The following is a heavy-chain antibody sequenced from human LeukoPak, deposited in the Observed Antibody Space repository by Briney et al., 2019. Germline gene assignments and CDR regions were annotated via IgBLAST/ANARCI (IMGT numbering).Heavy chain of an antibody. CDR3: ARGGDYDFWSGYSNYYYMDV. D-gene: IGHD3-3*01. V-gene: IGHV4-59*01. CDR2: IYNTGST. Sequence: SETLSLTCTVSGASITSYYWIWMRPPPGKGLEWIGYIYNTGSTSYNPSLKSRVTISEDTSKNQFSLKLGSVTAADTAVYYCARGGDYDFWSGYSNYYYMDVWGKGTTVTVSS. CDR1: GASITSYY. J-gene: IGHJ6*03.